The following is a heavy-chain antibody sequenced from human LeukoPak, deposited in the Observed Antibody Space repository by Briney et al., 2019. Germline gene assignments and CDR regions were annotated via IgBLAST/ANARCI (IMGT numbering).Heavy chain of an antibody. Sequence: SVKVSCKASGGTFSSYAISWVRQAPGQGLEWMGGIIPIFGTANYAQKFQGRVTITTDESTSTAYMELSSLRSEDTAVYYCARERATTDAFDIWGQGTMVTVPS. J-gene: IGHJ3*02. CDR3: ARERATTDAFDI. D-gene: IGHD1-26*01. CDR2: IIPIFGTA. CDR1: GGTFSSYA. V-gene: IGHV1-69*05.